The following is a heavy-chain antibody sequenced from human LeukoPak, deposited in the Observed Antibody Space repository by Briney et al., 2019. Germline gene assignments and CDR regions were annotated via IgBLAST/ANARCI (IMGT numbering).Heavy chain of an antibody. D-gene: IGHD7-27*01. J-gene: IGHJ2*01. V-gene: IGHV3-23*01. CDR2: YIGSGSST. Sequence: PGVSLRLSCAASGFTFSSFAMSWVRQAPGKGLEWVSGYIGSGSSTYYADSVRGRFSISRDNSKNTVSLQMNTLRTEDTAVYYCAKDKISGDGKCGFDLWGRGTLVSVSS. CDR3: AKDKISGDGKCGFDL. CDR1: GFTFSSFA.